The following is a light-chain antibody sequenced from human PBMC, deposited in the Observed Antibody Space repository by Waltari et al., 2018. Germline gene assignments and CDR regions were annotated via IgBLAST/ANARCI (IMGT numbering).Light chain of an antibody. Sequence: QSALTQPASVSGSPGQSITISCTGPSSDVGGYKHVSGYQQHPGKAPKLLIYDVSNRPSGVSNRFSGSKSGNTASLTISGLQAADEADYYCSSYTSSTVVFGGGTKVTVL. CDR2: DVS. CDR3: SSYTSSTVV. V-gene: IGLV2-14*03. CDR1: SSDVGGYKH. J-gene: IGLJ3*02.